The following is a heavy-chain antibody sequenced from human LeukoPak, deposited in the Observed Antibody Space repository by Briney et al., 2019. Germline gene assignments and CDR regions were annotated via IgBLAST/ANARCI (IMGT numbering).Heavy chain of an antibody. CDR2: IRYDGSNT. CDR3: ASDGRRSGSYSNYFDY. CDR1: GFTFSSSG. J-gene: IGHJ4*02. Sequence: GGSLRLSCAASGFTFSSSGMHWVRQAPGKGVEGVAFIRYDGSNTYYADSVKGGFTISRDNSNNTLFLQMNSLRAEDAAVYYCASDGRRSGSYSNYFDYWGQGTLVTVSS. D-gene: IGHD1-26*01. V-gene: IGHV3-30*02.